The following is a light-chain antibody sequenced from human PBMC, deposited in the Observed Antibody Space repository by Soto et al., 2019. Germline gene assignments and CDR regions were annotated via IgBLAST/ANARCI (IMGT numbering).Light chain of an antibody. CDR2: AAS. V-gene: IGKV1-27*01. J-gene: IGKJ1*01. CDR3: QKYNSAPRT. CDR1: QGLRTY. Sequence: DIQMTQYPSSLSASVGDRVTITCRASQGLRTYLAGYQQKPGKVPKLLIYAASTLQSGVPSRFSGSGSGTEFTLTISSLQPEDVATYYCQKYNSAPRTFGQGTKVEIK.